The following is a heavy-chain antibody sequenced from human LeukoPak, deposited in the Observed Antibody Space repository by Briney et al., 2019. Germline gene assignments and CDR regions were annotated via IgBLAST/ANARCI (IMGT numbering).Heavy chain of an antibody. Sequence: PGGSLRLSCAASGFTFSSYGMHWVRQAPGKGLEWVAFIRSDGSNKYYADSVKGRFTISRDSFENSLYLQMNNLRPEDTAFYYCAKDIGRYGDFVGWFDPWGHGTLVTVSS. CDR3: AKDIGRYGDFVGWFDP. D-gene: IGHD4-17*01. J-gene: IGHJ5*02. CDR1: GFTFSSYG. V-gene: IGHV3-30*02. CDR2: IRSDGSNK.